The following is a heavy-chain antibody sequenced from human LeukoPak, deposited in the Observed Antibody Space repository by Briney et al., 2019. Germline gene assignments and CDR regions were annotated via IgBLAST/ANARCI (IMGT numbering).Heavy chain of an antibody. Sequence: SETLSLTCAVYGGSFSGYYWSWIRQPPGKGLEWIGYIYYSGSTNYNPSLKSRVTISVDTSKNQFSLKLSSVTAADTAVYYCAKSSWSLFDPWGQGTLVTVSS. J-gene: IGHJ5*02. CDR3: AKSSWSLFDP. V-gene: IGHV4-59*01. CDR1: GGSFSGYY. CDR2: IYYSGST. D-gene: IGHD3-10*01.